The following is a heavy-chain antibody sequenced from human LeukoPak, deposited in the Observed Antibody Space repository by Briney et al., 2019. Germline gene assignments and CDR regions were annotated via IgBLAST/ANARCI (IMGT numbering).Heavy chain of an antibody. Sequence: GGSLRLSCAASGFTFSSYAMQWVRQAPGKTLEYVSGISSNGGTTYYANSVKGRFTISRDNSKNTLYLQMNSLRAEDTAVYYCAKEYYDFWSGYPHDYWGQGTLVTVSS. D-gene: IGHD3-3*01. CDR1: GFTFSSYA. CDR2: ISSNGGTT. CDR3: AKEYYDFWSGYPHDY. V-gene: IGHV3-64*01. J-gene: IGHJ4*02.